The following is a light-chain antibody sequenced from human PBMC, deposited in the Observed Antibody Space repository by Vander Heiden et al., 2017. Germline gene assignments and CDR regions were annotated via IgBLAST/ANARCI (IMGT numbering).Light chain of an antibody. CDR1: SSNIGSNT. V-gene: IGLV1-44*01. CDR3: AAWDDSLNGLVV. CDR2: SNN. Sequence: QSVLTQPPSASGTPGQRVTISCSGSSSNIGSNTVNWYQQLPGTAPKLLIDSNNQRPSGVPDRFSGSKSGTSASLAISGLQSEDEADDYCAAWDDSLNGLVVFGGGTKLTVL. J-gene: IGLJ2*01.